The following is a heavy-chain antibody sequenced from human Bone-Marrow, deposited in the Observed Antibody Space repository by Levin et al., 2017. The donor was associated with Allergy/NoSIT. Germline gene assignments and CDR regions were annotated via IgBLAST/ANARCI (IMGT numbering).Heavy chain of an antibody. J-gene: IGHJ4*02. CDR3: AKEVTPSLGTGYYPLDS. D-gene: IGHD3-9*01. CDR2: INWNGISI. V-gene: IGHV3-9*01. CDR1: GFTFRDFA. Sequence: PGGSLRLSCVASGFTFRDFAMHWVRQAPGRGLEWVSGINWNGISIDYADSVRGRFTISRDDAKNSLHLQMHSLRPEDTAFYYCAKEVTPSLGTGYYPLDSWGQGSLVTVSS.